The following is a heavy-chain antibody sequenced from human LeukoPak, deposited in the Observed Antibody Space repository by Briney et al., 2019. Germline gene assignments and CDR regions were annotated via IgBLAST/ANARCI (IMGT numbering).Heavy chain of an antibody. J-gene: IGHJ4*02. Sequence: GGSLRLSCAASGFTFSSYWMSWVRQAPGKGLEWVASIKQDGSEKYYVDSEKGRFTISRDNAKNSVYLQMNSLRAEDTAVYYCARDPESGSYYGYWGQGTLVTVSS. D-gene: IGHD1-26*01. CDR1: GFTFSSYW. CDR3: ARDPESGSYYGY. CDR2: IKQDGSEK. V-gene: IGHV3-7*01.